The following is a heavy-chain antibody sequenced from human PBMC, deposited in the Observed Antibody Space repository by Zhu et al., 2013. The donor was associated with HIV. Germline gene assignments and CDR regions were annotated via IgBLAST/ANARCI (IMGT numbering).Heavy chain of an antibody. V-gene: IGHV3-30*18. CDR1: GFTFSSYG. CDR3: AKDHRARYFDWDHDY. J-gene: IGHJ4*02. Sequence: VQLVESGGGVVQPGRSLRLSCAASGFTFSSYGMHWVRQAPGKGLEWVAVISYDGSNKYYADSVKGRFTISRDNSKNTLYLQMNSLRAEDTAVYYCAKDHRARYFDWDHDYWGQGTLVTVSS. D-gene: IGHD3-9*01. CDR2: ISYDGSNK.